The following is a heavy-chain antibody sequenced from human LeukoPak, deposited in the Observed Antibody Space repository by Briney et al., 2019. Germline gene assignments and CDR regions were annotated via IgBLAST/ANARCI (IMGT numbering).Heavy chain of an antibody. Sequence: GGSLRLSCAGSGVTVSDNYMHWVRQAPGKGLEWVSVFYTGGNTYYADSVKGGFTISRDDFNRTLHLQMNSLRVEDTAVYFCARDGGDHDAFEVWGRGTMVTVAS. J-gene: IGHJ3*01. CDR3: ARDGGDHDAFEV. CDR1: GVTVSDNY. D-gene: IGHD2-21*02. CDR2: FYTGGNT. V-gene: IGHV3-66*01.